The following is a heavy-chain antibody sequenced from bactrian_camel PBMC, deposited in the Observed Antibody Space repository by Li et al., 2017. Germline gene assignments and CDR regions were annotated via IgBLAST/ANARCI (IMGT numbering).Heavy chain of an antibody. D-gene: IGHD5*01. V-gene: IGHV3S40*01. CDR3: AFAVVGGGLWYDSYEYHY. Sequence: QLVESGGGLVQPGGSLRLSCAASGFTFSSYGMSWVRQAPGKGLEWVSRIYSDGGKTWYADSVKGRFTISRDNAKNTLSLQMTALKPEDTGIYYCAFAVVGGGLWYDSYEYHYWARGPRSPSP. J-gene: IGHJ4*01. CDR1: GFTFSSYG. CDR2: IYSDGGKT.